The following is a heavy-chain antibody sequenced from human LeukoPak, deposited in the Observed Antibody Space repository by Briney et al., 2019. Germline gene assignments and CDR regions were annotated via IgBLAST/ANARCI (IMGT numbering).Heavy chain of an antibody. V-gene: IGHV1-69*01. J-gene: IGHJ3*02. CDR3: SRAGRDGYNYYAFDI. CDR2: INPIFGTA. D-gene: IGHD5-24*01. CDR1: GCTFSSYS. Sequence: SVPVSCQASGCTFSSYSISWLRQAPGQGLEWMGGINPIFGTANYAQKFQGRVTITADESTSTAYMELSSLRSDETGVDYCSRAGRDGYNYYAFDIWGQGTMVTVSS.